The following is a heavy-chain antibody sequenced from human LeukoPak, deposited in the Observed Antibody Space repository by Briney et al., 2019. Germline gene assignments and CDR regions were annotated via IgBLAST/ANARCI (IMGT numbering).Heavy chain of an antibody. V-gene: IGHV4-59*01. J-gene: IGHJ4*02. CDR1: GGSISSYY. D-gene: IGHD7-27*01. Sequence: SETLSLTCTVSGGSISSYYWSWIRQPPGKGLEWIEYIYYSGSTNYNPSLKSRVTISVDTSKNQFSLKLSSVTAADTAVYYCAGGVNWEEYGAIDYWGQGTLVTVSS. CDR3: AGGVNWEEYGAIDY. CDR2: IYYSGST.